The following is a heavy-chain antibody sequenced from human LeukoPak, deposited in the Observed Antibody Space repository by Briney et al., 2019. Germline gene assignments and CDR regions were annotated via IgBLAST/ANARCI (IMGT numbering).Heavy chain of an antibody. CDR1: GGTFSSYA. CDR2: ITPFFGKA. V-gene: IGHV1-69*05. Sequence: ASVKVSCKASGGTFSSYAISWVRQAPGQGLEWMGGITPFFGKANYAQKFQGRVTVITDESTSTAYMQLSSLRSEDTAVYYCARHGGITIFGVAQPGGALDIWGQGTMVTVSS. J-gene: IGHJ3*02. D-gene: IGHD3-3*01. CDR3: ARHGGITIFGVAQPGGALDI.